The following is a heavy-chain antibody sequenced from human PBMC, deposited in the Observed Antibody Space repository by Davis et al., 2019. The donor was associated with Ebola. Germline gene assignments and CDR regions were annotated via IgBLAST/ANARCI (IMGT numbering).Heavy chain of an antibody. J-gene: IGHJ5*01. Sequence: GESLKISCAASGFTFTTYAMMWVRQAPGKGLEWVSYISSGSSTLKYADSVKGRFTISRDNAKNSLYLQMNSLRDEDTAVYFCARSLGDIVLVPAALGPDSWGQGTLVTVSS. V-gene: IGHV3-48*02. CDR2: ISSGSSTL. D-gene: IGHD2-2*01. CDR3: ARSLGDIVLVPAALGPDS. CDR1: GFTFTTYA.